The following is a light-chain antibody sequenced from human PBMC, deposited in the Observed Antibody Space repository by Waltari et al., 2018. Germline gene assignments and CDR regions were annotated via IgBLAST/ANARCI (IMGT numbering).Light chain of an antibody. Sequence: QSVLTQPPSASGTPGPRVTIACSGRSTNIRSTLVYWYRQLPGRAPKLLIYRTNQLPSGFPDRFSVSKSGTSASLAITGLRSEDEADYYCAAWDDSLSGAVFGGGTQLTVL. CDR2: RTN. CDR1: STNIRSTL. CDR3: AAWDDSLSGAV. J-gene: IGLJ7*01. V-gene: IGLV1-47*01.